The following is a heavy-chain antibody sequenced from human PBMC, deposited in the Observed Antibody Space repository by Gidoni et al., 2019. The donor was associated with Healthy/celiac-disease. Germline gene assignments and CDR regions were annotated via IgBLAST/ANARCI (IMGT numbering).Heavy chain of an antibody. V-gene: IGHV4-34*01. CDR3: ARGDYYYGSGSYSL. CDR1: FSGYY. D-gene: IGHD3-10*01. CDR2: INHSGST. Sequence: FSGYYWSWIRQPPGKGLEWIGEINHSGSTNYNPSLKSRVTISVDTSKNQFSLKLSSVTAADTAVYYCARGDYYYGSGSYSLWGQGTLVTVSS. J-gene: IGHJ4*02.